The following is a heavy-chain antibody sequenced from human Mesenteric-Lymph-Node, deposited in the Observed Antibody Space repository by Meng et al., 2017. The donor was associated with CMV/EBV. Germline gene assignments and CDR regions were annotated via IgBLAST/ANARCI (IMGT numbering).Heavy chain of an antibody. V-gene: IGHV4-34*01. CDR2: INHSGVP. CDR3: VRGSDIPVNNY. CDR1: GGSFSGYY. D-gene: IGHD2-15*01. J-gene: IGHJ4*02. Sequence: QVQLQQWGAGLLKPSATLSPPCVVYGGSFSGYYWSWIRQPPGKGLEWIGEINHSGVPNYNPSLKSRVTISLDRSKNQFSLKLSSVTAENTAVYYCVRGSDIPVNNYWGQGTLVTVSS.